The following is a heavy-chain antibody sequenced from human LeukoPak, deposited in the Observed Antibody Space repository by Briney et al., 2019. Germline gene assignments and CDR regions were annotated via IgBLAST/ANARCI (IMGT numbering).Heavy chain of an antibody. Sequence: GGSLRLSCAASGFTFSNYSMNWVRQAPGKGLEWVSSISSSSSYIYYADSLKGRFTISRDNARNSLYLQMNSLRAEDTAVYFCARGTDSSSWSRDLDYWGQGTPVTVSS. V-gene: IGHV3-21*01. J-gene: IGHJ4*02. CDR2: ISSSSSYI. D-gene: IGHD6-13*01. CDR1: GFTFSNYS. CDR3: ARGTDSSSWSRDLDY.